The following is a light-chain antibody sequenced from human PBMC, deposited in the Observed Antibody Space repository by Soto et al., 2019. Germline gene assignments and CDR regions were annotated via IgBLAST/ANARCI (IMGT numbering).Light chain of an antibody. CDR1: QGISNY. V-gene: IGKV1-27*01. CDR3: QKNSSGSV. J-gene: IGKJ3*01. CDR2: AAS. Sequence: DIQMTQSPSSLSASVGDRVTITCRASQGISNYVAWYQQKPGKPPKLLIYAASTLQSGVPSRFSASGSGTDFTLTICSLQPEDVATYSCQKNSSGSVFGPGTKVDIK.